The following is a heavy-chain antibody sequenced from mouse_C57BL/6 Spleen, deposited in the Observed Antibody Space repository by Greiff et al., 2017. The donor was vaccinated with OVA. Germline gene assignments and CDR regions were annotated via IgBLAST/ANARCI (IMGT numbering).Heavy chain of an antibody. V-gene: IGHV1-55*01. D-gene: IGHD4-1*01. Sequence: QVQLKESGAELVKPGASVKMSCKASGYTFTSYWITWVKQRPGQGLEWIGDIYPGSGSTNYNEKFKSKATLTVDTSSSTAYMQLSSLTSEDSAVYYCARMGRRYFDVWGTGTTVTVSS. CDR3: ARMGRRYFDV. CDR1: GYTFTSYW. J-gene: IGHJ1*03. CDR2: IYPGSGST.